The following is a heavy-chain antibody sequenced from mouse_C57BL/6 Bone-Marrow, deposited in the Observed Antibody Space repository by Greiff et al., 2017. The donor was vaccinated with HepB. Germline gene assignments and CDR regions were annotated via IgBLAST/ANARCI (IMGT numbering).Heavy chain of an antibody. J-gene: IGHJ2*01. D-gene: IGHD1-1*01. V-gene: IGHV1-26*01. Sequence: EVQLQQSGPELVKPGASVKISCKASGYTFTDYYMNWVKQSHGKSLEWIGDINPNNGGTSYNQKFKGKATLTVDKSSSTAYMELRSLTSEDSAVYYCARGGYGTTVVVSHYFDYWGQGTTLTVSS. CDR3: ARGGYGTTVVVSHYFDY. CDR2: INPNNGGT. CDR1: GYTFTDYY.